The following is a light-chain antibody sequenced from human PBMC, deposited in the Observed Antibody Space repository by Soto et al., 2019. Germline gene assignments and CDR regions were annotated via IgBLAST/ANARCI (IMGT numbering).Light chain of an antibody. J-gene: IGKJ1*01. V-gene: IGKV1-5*01. CDR2: DAS. Sequence: DIQMTQSPSTLSASVGDRVTITCRASQSISSWLAWYQQKPGKAPKLLIYDASSLESGVPSRFSGSGSGTEFTLTISGLQPDDVATYYCQQYNSYSLAFGQGTKVEIK. CDR1: QSISSW. CDR3: QQYNSYSLA.